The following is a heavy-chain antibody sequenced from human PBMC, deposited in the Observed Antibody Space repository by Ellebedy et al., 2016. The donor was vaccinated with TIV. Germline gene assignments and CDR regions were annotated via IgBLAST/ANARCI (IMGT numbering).Heavy chain of an antibody. CDR3: ARLLRRYNYDSSDYGMDV. CDR2: IYLGDSDT. CDR1: RYSFTNYW. D-gene: IGHD3-22*01. Sequence: GESLKISCKGSRYSFTNYWIGWVRQMPGKGLEWMGIIYLGDSDTRYSPSFQGQVTISADKSISTAYLQWSSLKASDTAMYYCARLLRRYNYDSSDYGMDVWGQGTTVTVSS. V-gene: IGHV5-51*01. J-gene: IGHJ6*02.